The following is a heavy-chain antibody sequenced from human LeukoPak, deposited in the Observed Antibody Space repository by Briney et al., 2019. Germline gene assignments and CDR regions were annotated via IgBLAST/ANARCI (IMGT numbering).Heavy chain of an antibody. J-gene: IGHJ3*02. CDR1: GFTFSSYG. V-gene: IGHV3-33*01. Sequence: QPGRSLRLSCAASGFTFSSYGMPWVRQAPGKGLEWVAVIWYDGSNKYYADSVKGRFTISRDNSKNTLYLQMNSLRAEDTAVYYCARDGYYYDSSGYHHDDAFDIWGQGTMVTVSS. CDR2: IWYDGSNK. D-gene: IGHD3-22*01. CDR3: ARDGYYYDSSGYHHDDAFDI.